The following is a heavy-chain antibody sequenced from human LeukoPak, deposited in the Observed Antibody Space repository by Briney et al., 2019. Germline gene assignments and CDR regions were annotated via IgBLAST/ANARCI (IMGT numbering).Heavy chain of an antibody. Sequence: PGGSLRLSCAASGFTFSTYAMHWVRQAPGKGLEWVAVIPYDGSNKYYADSVKGRFTISRDNAKNSLYLQMNSLRAEDTALYYCAREVPYYYYMDAWGKGTTVTVSS. D-gene: IGHD1-1*01. CDR2: IPYDGSNK. CDR3: AREVPYYYYMDA. V-gene: IGHV3-30*04. J-gene: IGHJ6*03. CDR1: GFTFSTYA.